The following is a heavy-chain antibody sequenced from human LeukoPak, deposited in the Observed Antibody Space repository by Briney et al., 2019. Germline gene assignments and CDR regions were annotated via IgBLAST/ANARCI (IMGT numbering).Heavy chain of an antibody. Sequence: GASVKVSCKASGYTFTSYAMHWVRQAPGQGLEWMGWINAGNGNTKYSQEFQGRVTITRDTSASTAYMELSSLRSEDMAVYYCARGSYGAPGDYWGQGTLVTVSS. CDR1: GYTFTSYA. CDR3: ARGSYGAPGDY. D-gene: IGHD4-17*01. CDR2: INAGNGNT. J-gene: IGHJ4*02. V-gene: IGHV1-3*03.